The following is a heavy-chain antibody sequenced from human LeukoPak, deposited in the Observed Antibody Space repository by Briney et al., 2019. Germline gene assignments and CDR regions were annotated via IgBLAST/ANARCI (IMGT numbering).Heavy chain of an antibody. Sequence: GGSLRLSCAVSGFTFSAYWMTWVRQAPGKGLEWVANINEGSNLKMYVDSVKGRFTISRDNSKNTLYLQMNSLRAEDTAVYYCARIPFVPSYGYRGVWAPDYWGQGTLVTVSS. J-gene: IGHJ4*02. CDR3: ARIPFVPSYGYRGVWAPDY. CDR2: INEGSNLK. D-gene: IGHD5-18*01. CDR1: GFTFSAYW. V-gene: IGHV3-7*01.